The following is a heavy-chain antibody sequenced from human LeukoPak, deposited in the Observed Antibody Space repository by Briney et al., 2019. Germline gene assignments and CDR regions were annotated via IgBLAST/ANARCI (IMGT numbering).Heavy chain of an antibody. Sequence: PGGSLRLSCAASGFTFSTYGMHWVRQAPGKGPEWVAFIRYDGSNEYYAVAVKGRFTISKDNSNNTLYLQMNSLRSEDTAMYYCAREMGILNYWGQGTLVTVSS. CDR1: GFTFSTYG. CDR2: IRYDGSNE. J-gene: IGHJ4*02. CDR3: AREMGILNY. V-gene: IGHV3-30*02. D-gene: IGHD1-26*01.